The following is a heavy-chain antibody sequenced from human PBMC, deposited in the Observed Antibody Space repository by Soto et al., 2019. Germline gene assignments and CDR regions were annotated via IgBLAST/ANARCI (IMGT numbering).Heavy chain of an antibody. CDR3: ARDFVVPAAMSLDRSYYYGMDV. V-gene: IGHV3-66*01. D-gene: IGHD2-2*01. CDR2: IYSGGST. CDR1: GFTVSSNY. Sequence: EVQLVESGGGLVQPGGSLRLSCAASGFTVSSNYMSWVRQAPGKGLEWVSVIYSGGSTYYADSVKGRFTISRDNSKNTLYLQMNSLRAEDTAVYYCARDFVVPAAMSLDRSYYYGMDVWGQGTTVTVSS. J-gene: IGHJ6*02.